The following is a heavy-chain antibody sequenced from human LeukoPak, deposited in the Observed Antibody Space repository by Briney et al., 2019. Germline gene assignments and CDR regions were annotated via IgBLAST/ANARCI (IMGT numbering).Heavy chain of an antibody. D-gene: IGHD3-10*01. CDR3: AKDMGGYYGPHLHSVGRGFFDY. Sequence: PGGSLRLSCAASGFTFSSYAMSWVRQAPGKGLEWVSGISWNSGSIGYADSVKGRFTISRDNAKNSLYLQMNSLRAEDTALYYCAKDMGGYYGPHLHSVGRGFFDYWGQGTLVTVSS. CDR2: ISWNSGSI. J-gene: IGHJ4*02. CDR1: GFTFSSYA. V-gene: IGHV3-9*01.